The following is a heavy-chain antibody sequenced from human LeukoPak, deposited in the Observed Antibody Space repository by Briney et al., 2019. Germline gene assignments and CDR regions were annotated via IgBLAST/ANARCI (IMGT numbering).Heavy chain of an antibody. CDR1: GGSISSYY. CDR3: ARVGSGGSYDY. J-gene: IGHJ4*02. Sequence: KTSETLSLTCTVSGGSISSYYWSWIRQPPGKGLEWIGYIYYSGSTNYNPSLKSRVTISVDTSKNQFSLKLSSVTAADTAVYYCARVGSGGSYDYWGQGTLVTVSS. D-gene: IGHD2-15*01. CDR2: IYYSGST. V-gene: IGHV4-59*01.